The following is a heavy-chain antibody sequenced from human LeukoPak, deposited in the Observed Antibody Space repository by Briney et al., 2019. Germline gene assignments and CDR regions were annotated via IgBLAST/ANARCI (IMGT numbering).Heavy chain of an antibody. Sequence: ASVKASCKASGGTFSSYAISWVRQAPGQGLEWMGGIIPIFGTANYAQKFQGRVTITADESTSTAYMELRSLRSDDTAVYYCAREGRDWQWKGIDYWGQGTLVTVSS. J-gene: IGHJ4*02. CDR2: IIPIFGTA. D-gene: IGHD6-19*01. CDR1: GGTFSSYA. CDR3: AREGRDWQWKGIDY. V-gene: IGHV1-69*13.